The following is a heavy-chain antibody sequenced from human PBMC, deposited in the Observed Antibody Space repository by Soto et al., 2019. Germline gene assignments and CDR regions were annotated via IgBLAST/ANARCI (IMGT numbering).Heavy chain of an antibody. V-gene: IGHV3-15*07. J-gene: IGHJ4*02. CDR3: TPLALKYNSDWYEFSD. CDR1: GFTFSNSW. CDR2: IKSKLDGETR. D-gene: IGHD6-19*01. Sequence: EGQLVESGGGLVKPGGSLRLSCAASGFTFSNSWMTWVRQAPGKGREWVGRIKSKLDGETRDYAAPVKGRFTISRDDSKNMLYLQMNSLKTEDTGVYYCTPLALKYNSDWYEFSDWGQGTLVTVSS.